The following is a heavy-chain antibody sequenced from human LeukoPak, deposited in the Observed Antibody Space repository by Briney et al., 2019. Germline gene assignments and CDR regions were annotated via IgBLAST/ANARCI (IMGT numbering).Heavy chain of an antibody. CDR2: INHTGST. CDR3: GRGSVNYCSSTSCSGAFDI. V-gene: IGHV4-34*01. J-gene: IGHJ3*02. D-gene: IGHD2-2*01. CDR1: GGSFSCYY. Sequence: PPETLSLTCAVSGGSFSCYYWSWIRQPPGKVLEWIGEINHTGSTNYNPSLKSRVTISVDTSKNQFSLKLRSVTAADTAVYYCGRGSVNYCSSTSCSGAFDIWGQGTMVTVSS.